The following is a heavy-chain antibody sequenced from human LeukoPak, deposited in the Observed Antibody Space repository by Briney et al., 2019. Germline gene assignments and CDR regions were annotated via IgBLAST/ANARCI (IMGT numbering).Heavy chain of an antibody. V-gene: IGHV3-53*04. CDR2: IYSGGST. CDR1: GFTVSGNY. Sequence: PGGSLRLSCAAYGFTVSGNYMSWVRQAPGKGLDWVSVIYSGGSTYYADSVKGRFTVSRHNSQNTLYLQMNSLKIEDTAMYYCARGFYGDNWFDPWGQGTLVTVSS. CDR3: ARGFYGDNWFDP. J-gene: IGHJ5*02. D-gene: IGHD4-17*01.